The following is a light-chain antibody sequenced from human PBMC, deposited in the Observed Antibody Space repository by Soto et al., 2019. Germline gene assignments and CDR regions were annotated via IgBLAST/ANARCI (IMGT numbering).Light chain of an antibody. V-gene: IGKV3-20*01. J-gene: IGKJ1*01. Sequence: EIVLTQSPGTLSLSPGERATLSCRASQSVRSSYLAWYQQKLGQAPRLLIYGVSNRATGIPDRLSGSGSGTDFTLTISRLESEDFAVSYCQQSGTSPRTFGHVTKVDIK. CDR2: GVS. CDR3: QQSGTSPRT. CDR1: QSVRSSY.